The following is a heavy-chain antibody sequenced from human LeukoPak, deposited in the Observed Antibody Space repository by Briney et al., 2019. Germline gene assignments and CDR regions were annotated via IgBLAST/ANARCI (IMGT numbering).Heavy chain of an antibody. V-gene: IGHV4-4*07. CDR2: IYNTGSA. CDR3: ARDVFFRAHNWFDP. Sequence: SETLSLTCNVSGASISSHYWNWIRQPAGKGLEWIGRIYNTGSANYNPSLKSRVTMSLDTSRNQISLKLTSVTAADTAVYYCARDVFFRAHNWFDPWGQGTLVTVSS. D-gene: IGHD2/OR15-2a*01. CDR1: GASISSHY. J-gene: IGHJ5*02.